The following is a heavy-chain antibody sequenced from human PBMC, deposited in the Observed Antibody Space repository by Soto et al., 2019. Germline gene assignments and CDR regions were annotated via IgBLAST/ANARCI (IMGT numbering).Heavy chain of an antibody. CDR1: GYTFTGYY. V-gene: IGHV1-2*04. Sequence: GASVKVSCKASGYTFTGYYMHWVRQAPGQGLEWMGWINPNSGGTNYAQKFQGWVTMTRDTSISTAYMELSRLRSDDTAVYYCARDSGYDYYYYYMDVWGKGTTVTVSS. D-gene: IGHD5-12*01. CDR3: ARDSGYDYYYYYMDV. CDR2: INPNSGGT. J-gene: IGHJ6*03.